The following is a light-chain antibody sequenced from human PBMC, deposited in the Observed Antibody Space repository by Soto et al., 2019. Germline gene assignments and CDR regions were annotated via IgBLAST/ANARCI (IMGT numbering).Light chain of an antibody. J-gene: IGKJ4*01. V-gene: IGKV1-6*01. Sequence: AIQMTQSPSSLSASVGDRVTITCRASQGIRDDLGWYQQRPGKAPKLLIYAASTLQCGVPSRFSGSGSGMEFTLSISSLQAEDFATYYCQQDYSYPLTFGAGTKLEIK. CDR1: QGIRDD. CDR2: AAS. CDR3: QQDYSYPLT.